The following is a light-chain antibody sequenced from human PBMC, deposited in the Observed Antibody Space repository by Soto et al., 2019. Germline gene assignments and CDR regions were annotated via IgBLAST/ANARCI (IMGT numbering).Light chain of an antibody. CDR1: QSVSVN. CDR3: LQYNTWPYT. V-gene: IGKV3-15*01. CDR2: DAS. Sequence: EVVMTQSPGTLSVSPGEGATLSCRASQSVSVNLAWYQHRPGQAPRPLIYDASTRAIGVPARFSGRGSETEFTLTISGLQSEDFGGYYCLQYNTWPYTFGRGTKLEI. J-gene: IGKJ2*01.